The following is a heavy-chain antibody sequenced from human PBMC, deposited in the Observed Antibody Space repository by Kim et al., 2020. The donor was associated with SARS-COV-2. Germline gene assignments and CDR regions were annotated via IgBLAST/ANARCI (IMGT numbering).Heavy chain of an antibody. J-gene: IGHJ4*02. CDR2: IYYSGST. Sequence: SETLSLTCTVSGGSISSSSYYWGWIRQPPGKGLEWIGSIYYSGSTYYNPSLKSRVTISVDTSKNQFSLKLSSVTAADTAVYYCARLGVSGGWSKAYYFDYWGQGTLVTVSS. D-gene: IGHD6-19*01. CDR3: ARLGVSGGWSKAYYFDY. CDR1: GGSISSSSYY. V-gene: IGHV4-39*01.